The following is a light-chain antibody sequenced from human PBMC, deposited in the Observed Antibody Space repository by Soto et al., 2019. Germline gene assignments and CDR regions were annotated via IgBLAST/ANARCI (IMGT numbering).Light chain of an antibody. CDR1: SSNIGALYD. CDR2: DNN. J-gene: IGLJ2*01. CDR3: QSYDNSLSGHVV. Sequence: QSVLTQPPSVSGAPGQRVTISCTGSSSNIGALYDVNWYQQLPGTAPKLLIYDNNNRPSGVPDRFSGSKSGTPASLAITGLQAEAEADYYCQSYDNSLSGHVVFGGGTKVTVL. V-gene: IGLV1-40*01.